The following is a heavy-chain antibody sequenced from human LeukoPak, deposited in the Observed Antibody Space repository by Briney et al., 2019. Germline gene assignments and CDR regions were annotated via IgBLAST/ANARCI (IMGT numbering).Heavy chain of an antibody. CDR3: ARTEPSGTTSH. CDR2: IYTSGST. J-gene: IGHJ4*02. D-gene: IGHD1-1*01. CDR1: GGSFSIYY. Sequence: SETLSLTCTVSGGSFSIYYWSWIRQPAGKGLEWIGRIYTSGSTNYNPSLKSRVTLSVDTSRNQFSLSLRSMTAADTAVYYCARTEPSGTTSHWGQGTLVTVSS. V-gene: IGHV4-4*07.